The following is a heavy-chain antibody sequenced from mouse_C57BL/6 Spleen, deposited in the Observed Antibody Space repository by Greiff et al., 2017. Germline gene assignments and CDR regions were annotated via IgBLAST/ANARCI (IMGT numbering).Heavy chain of an antibody. D-gene: IGHD2-1*01. CDR3: ARFYGNYAWFAY. CDR2: INPNNGGT. V-gene: IGHV1-26*01. Sequence: EVQLQQSGPELVKPGASVKISCKASGYTFTDYYMNWVKQSHGKSLEWIGDINPNNGGTSYNQKFKGKATLTVDKSSSTAYMELRSLTSEDSAVYYCARFYGNYAWFAYWGQGTLVTVSA. J-gene: IGHJ3*01. CDR1: GYTFTDYY.